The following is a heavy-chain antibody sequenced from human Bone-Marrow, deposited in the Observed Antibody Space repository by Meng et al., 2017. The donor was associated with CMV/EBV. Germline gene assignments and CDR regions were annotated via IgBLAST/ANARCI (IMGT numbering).Heavy chain of an antibody. CDR2: INHSGST. CDR3: ARGAAMYYDFWSGYYRTEGMDV. Sequence: GSLRLSCAVYGGSFSGYYWSWIRQPPGKGLEWIGEINHSGSTNYNPSLKSRVTISVDTSKNQFSLKLSSVTAADTAVYYCARGAAMYYDFWSGYYRTEGMDVWVQGTTVTVSS. J-gene: IGHJ6*02. V-gene: IGHV4-34*01. D-gene: IGHD3-3*01. CDR1: GGSFSGYY.